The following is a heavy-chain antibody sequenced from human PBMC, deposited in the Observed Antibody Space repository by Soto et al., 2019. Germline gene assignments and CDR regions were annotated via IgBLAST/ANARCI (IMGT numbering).Heavy chain of an antibody. CDR2: ISAYNGNT. J-gene: IGHJ6*02. V-gene: IGHV1-18*01. D-gene: IGHD3-10*01. CDR1: GYTFTSYG. CDR3: ASGSMVRGVRSYYYYGMDV. Sequence: ASVKVSCKASGYTFTSYGISWVRQAPGQGLEWMGWISAYNGNTNYAQKLQGRVTMTTDTSTSTAYMELRSLRSDDTAVYYCASGSMVRGVRSYYYYGMDVWGQGTTVTVSS.